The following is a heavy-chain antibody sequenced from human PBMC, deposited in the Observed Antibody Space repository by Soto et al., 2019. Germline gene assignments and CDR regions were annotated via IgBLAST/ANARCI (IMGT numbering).Heavy chain of an antibody. Sequence: GEALNISGNGSGYSFITYWIAWVRQMPGKGLEWMGIIYPSDSDTRYSPSFQGQVTISVDKSISTAYLQWSSLKASDTAMYYCARLPPEMSTIPRHFDYWGQGTLVTVSS. CDR3: ARLPPEMSTIPRHFDY. V-gene: IGHV5-51*01. CDR2: IYPSDSDT. J-gene: IGHJ4*02. D-gene: IGHD1-1*01. CDR1: GYSFITYW.